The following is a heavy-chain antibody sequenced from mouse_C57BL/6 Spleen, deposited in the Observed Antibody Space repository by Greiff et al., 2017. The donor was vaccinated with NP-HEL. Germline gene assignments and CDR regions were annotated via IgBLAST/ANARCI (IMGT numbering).Heavy chain of an antibody. Sequence: QVQLQQPGAELVRPGSSVKLSCKASGYTFTSYWMDWVKQRPGQGLEWIGNIYPSDSETHYNQKFKDKATLTVDKSSSTAYMQLSSLTSEDSAVYYCVVAPNWYFDVWGTGTTVTVSS. CDR1: GYTFTSYW. D-gene: IGHD1-1*01. V-gene: IGHV1-61*01. CDR3: VVAPNWYFDV. J-gene: IGHJ1*03. CDR2: IYPSDSET.